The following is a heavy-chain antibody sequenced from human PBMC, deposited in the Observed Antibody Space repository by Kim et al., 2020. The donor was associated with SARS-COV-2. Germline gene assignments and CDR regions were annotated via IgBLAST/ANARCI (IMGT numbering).Heavy chain of an antibody. CDR3: ARDQVWSSSWYWGHYYYGMDV. CDR1: GFTFSSYW. CDR2: INSDGSST. J-gene: IGHJ6*02. V-gene: IGHV3-74*01. Sequence: GGSLRLSCAASGFTFSSYWMHWVRQAPGKGLVWVSRINSDGSSTSYADSVKGRFTISRDNAKNTLYLQMNSLRAEDTAVYYCARDQVWSSSWYWGHYYYGMDVWGQGTTVTVSS. D-gene: IGHD6-13*01.